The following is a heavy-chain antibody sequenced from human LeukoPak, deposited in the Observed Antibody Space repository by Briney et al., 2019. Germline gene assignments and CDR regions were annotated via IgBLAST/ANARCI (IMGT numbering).Heavy chain of an antibody. CDR1: GFTFSSYS. D-gene: IGHD3-10*01. CDR2: ISSSSSYI. V-gene: IGHV3-21*01. J-gene: IGHJ3*02. Sequence: GGSLRLSCAASGFTFSSYSMNWVRQAPGKGLEWVSSISSSSSYIYYADSVKGRFTISRDNAKNSLYLQMNSLRAEDTAVYYCARDSPYGSGTYRAFDIWGQGTMVTVSS. CDR3: ARDSPYGSGTYRAFDI.